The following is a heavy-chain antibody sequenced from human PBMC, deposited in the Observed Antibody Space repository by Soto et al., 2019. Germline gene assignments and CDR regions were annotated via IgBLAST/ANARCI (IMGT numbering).Heavy chain of an antibody. CDR3: ARLGQQLGTIFDY. Sequence: SETLSLTCTVSGGSISSISNHYCSWLRQPPGKGLEWIGDINHSGYTNYNPSLKSRVTISVDTSKNQFSLKLSSVTAADTAVYYCARLGQQLGTIFDYWGQGTLVTVSS. CDR2: INHSGYT. CDR1: GGSISSISNHY. J-gene: IGHJ4*02. D-gene: IGHD6-13*01. V-gene: IGHV4-61*05.